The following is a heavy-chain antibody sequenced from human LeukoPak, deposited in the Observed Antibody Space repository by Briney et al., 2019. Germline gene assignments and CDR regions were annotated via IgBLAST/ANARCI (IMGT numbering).Heavy chain of an antibody. CDR1: GGSISSGDYY. D-gene: IGHD1-26*01. CDR3: ARSSWDNGSGTGAFDI. CDR2: TFYSGST. V-gene: IGHV4-30-4*01. J-gene: IGHJ3*02. Sequence: SQTLSLTCTVSGGSISSGDYYWSWVRQPPGKGLEWIGCTFYSGSTYYNPSLKSRVTISVDTSKNQFSLEVNAVTAADTALYYCARSSWDNGSGTGAFDIWGQGTMVTVPS.